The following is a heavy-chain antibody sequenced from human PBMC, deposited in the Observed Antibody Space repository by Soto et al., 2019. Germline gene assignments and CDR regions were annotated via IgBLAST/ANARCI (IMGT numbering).Heavy chain of an antibody. CDR3: AAGEASSRNLAPYYLDF. J-gene: IGHJ4*02. CDR2: IHYSGTT. CDR1: GGSMRNYF. V-gene: IGHV4-59*01. Sequence: TLSLTCTVSGGSMRNYFWTWIRQPPGKGLEWIGYIHYSGTTSFFPSYNPSLRSRVTISEDTSKNQFSLKLLSVTTADTAVYFCAAGEASSRNLAPYYLDFWGQGTLVTVSS. D-gene: IGHD6-13*01.